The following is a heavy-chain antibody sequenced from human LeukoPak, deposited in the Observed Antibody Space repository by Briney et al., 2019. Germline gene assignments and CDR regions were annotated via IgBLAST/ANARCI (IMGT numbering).Heavy chain of an antibody. CDR1: GGSMSSYY. V-gene: IGHV4-59*01. J-gene: IGHJ4*02. CDR3: ARDQRSASCYDF. D-gene: IGHD2-2*01. Sequence: PSETLSLTCTVSGGSMSSYYWGWIRQPPGKGLEWIGYIYYSGTTNYNPSLKSRVTISVDTSQNQFPLKLRSVTAADTAVYYCARDQRSASCYDFWGQGTLVTVSS. CDR2: IYYSGTT.